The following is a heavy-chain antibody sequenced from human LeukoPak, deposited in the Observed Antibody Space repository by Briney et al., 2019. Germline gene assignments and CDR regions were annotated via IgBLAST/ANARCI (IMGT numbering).Heavy chain of an antibody. CDR2: ISSSGRLM. Sequence: GGSLRLSCAASGFTFSDYYINWIRQAPGKGLGWVSHISSSGRLMQYADSVKGRFTITRDNAQNFMSLQMNSLKPEDTAVYYCARDTNNGLDVWGRGTTVTVSS. CDR1: GFTFSDYY. D-gene: IGHD1-20*01. V-gene: IGHV3-11*01. CDR3: ARDTNNGLDV. J-gene: IGHJ6*02.